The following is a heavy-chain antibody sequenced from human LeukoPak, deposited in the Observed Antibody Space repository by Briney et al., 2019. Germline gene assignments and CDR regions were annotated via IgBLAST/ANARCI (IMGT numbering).Heavy chain of an antibody. D-gene: IGHD5-24*01. CDR2: IYPGDSDT. V-gene: IGHV5-51*01. CDR3: ARSYNRRDGYNLLEYYFDY. J-gene: IGHJ4*02. Sequence: GESPKISCKGSGYSFTSYWIGWVRQMPGKGLEWMGIIYPGDSDTRYSPSFQGQVTISADKSISTAYLQWSSLKASDTAMYYCARSYNRRDGYNLLEYYFDYWGQGTLVTVSS. CDR1: GYSFTSYW.